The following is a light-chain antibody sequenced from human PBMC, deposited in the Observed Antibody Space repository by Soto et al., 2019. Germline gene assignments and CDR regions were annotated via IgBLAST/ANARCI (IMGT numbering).Light chain of an antibody. J-gene: IGKJ4*01. V-gene: IGKV3-11*01. CDR2: DAS. CDR1: QSVSSY. Sequence: EIVLTQSPATLSLSPGERATLSCRASQSVSSYLAWYQQKPGQAPRLLIYDASNRATGIPARFSGSGSGTDFTLTISSLAPEDFAVYYCQQRSNWPPAPTFGGGTKVEIK. CDR3: QQRSNWPPAPT.